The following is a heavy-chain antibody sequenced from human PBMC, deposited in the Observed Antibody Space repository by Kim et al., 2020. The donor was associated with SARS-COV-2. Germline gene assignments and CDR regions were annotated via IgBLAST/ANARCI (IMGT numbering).Heavy chain of an antibody. J-gene: IGHJ6*03. D-gene: IGHD2-8*01. CDR1: GGSFSGYY. Sequence: SETLSLTCAVYGGSFSGYYWSWIRQPPGKGLEWIGEINHSGSTNYNPSLKSRVTISVDTSKNQFSLKLSSVTAADTAVYYCVRGLDAFWGTNYYYMDVWG. CDR2: INHSGST. V-gene: IGHV4-34*01. CDR3: VRGLDAFWGTNYYYMDV.